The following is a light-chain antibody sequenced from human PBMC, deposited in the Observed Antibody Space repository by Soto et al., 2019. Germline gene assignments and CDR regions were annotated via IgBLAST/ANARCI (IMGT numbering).Light chain of an antibody. CDR2: LGS. V-gene: IGKV2-28*01. CDR3: MQALQTPIT. J-gene: IGKJ5*01. Sequence: DIVLTQSPLSLPVTPGEPASISCRSSQSLLYSNGYNYVHWYLQKPGQSPQLLIYLGSNRASGVPDRFSGSGSGTDFTLRISKVEAEDVGVYYCMQALQTPITFAQGTRLE. CDR1: QSLLYSNGYNY.